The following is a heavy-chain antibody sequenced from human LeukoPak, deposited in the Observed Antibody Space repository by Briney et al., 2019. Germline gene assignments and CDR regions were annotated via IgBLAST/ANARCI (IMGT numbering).Heavy chain of an antibody. J-gene: IGHJ4*02. CDR1: GFTFSYYA. CDR3: ARDANSIVVVVELPDY. D-gene: IGHD2-15*01. V-gene: IGHV3-30*04. CDR2: ISYDGSNK. Sequence: GGSLRLSCAASGFTFSYYAMHWVRQAPGKGLEGVAVISYDGSNKYYADSVKGRFTISRDNSKNTLYLQMNSLRAEDTAVYYCARDANSIVVVVELPDYWGQGTLVTVSS.